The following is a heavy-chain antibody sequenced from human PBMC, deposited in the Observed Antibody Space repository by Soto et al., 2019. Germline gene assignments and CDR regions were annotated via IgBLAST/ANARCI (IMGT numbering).Heavy chain of an antibody. CDR3: AKGEYLYDSRGALDP. CDR1: GFTFSTYD. J-gene: IGHJ5*02. CDR2: TSYDGSKR. Sequence: QVQMVESGGGVVHPGRSLRLSCVASGFTFSTYDIHWVRQAPGKGLEWVAVTSYDGSKRYYADSVVGRFTISRDNSKKTVDLKMNSLRAEDTAIYYCAKGEYLYDSRGALDPWGQGTLVTVST. V-gene: IGHV3-30*18. D-gene: IGHD3-22*01.